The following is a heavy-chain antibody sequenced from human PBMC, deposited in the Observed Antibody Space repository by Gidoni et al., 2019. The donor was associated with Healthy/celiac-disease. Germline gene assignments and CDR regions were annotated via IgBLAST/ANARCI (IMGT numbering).Heavy chain of an antibody. D-gene: IGHD5-12*01. CDR1: GSPFSRYV. J-gene: IGHJ3*02. CDR2: ISYDGSNK. V-gene: IGHV3-30*04. CDR3: ARGRRWLQLEDDAFDI. Sequence: QVQLVDSGGGVVPPGRSLRLPCYASGSPFSRYVMHWVRQAPGKGLEWVAVISYDGSNKYYADSVKGRFTISRDNSKNTLYPQMNSLRAEDTAVYYCARGRRWLQLEDDAFDIWGQGTMVTVSS.